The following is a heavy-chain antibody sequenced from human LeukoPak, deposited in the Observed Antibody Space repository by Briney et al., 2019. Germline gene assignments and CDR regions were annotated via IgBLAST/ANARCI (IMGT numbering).Heavy chain of an antibody. CDR3: ASRLGHDFWTNYYMDV. V-gene: IGHV1-69*05. Sequence: ASVKVSCKAPGGTFSSYAISWVRQAPGQGLEWIGGIIPIFGTANYAQKFQGRVTITTDESTSTAYMELSSLRSEDTAVYYCASRLGHDFWTNYYMDVWGKGTTVTVSS. D-gene: IGHD3-3*01. J-gene: IGHJ6*03. CDR2: IIPIFGTA. CDR1: GGTFSSYA.